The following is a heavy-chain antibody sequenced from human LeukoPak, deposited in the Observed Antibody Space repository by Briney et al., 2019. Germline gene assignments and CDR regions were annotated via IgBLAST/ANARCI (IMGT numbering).Heavy chain of an antibody. CDR1: GGSFSGYY. CDR3: ARDYYGYFSYYYYGMDV. Sequence: ASETLSLTCAVYGGSFSGYYWSWIRQPPGEGLEWIGEINHSGSTNYNPSLKSRVTISVDTSKNQFSLKLSSVTAADTAVYYCARDYYGYFSYYYYGMDVWGQGTTVTVSS. J-gene: IGHJ6*02. D-gene: IGHD3-10*01. V-gene: IGHV4-34*01. CDR2: INHSGST.